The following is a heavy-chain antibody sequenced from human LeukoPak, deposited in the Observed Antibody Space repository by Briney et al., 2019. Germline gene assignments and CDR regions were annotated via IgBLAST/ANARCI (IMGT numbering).Heavy chain of an antibody. V-gene: IGHV5-51*01. J-gene: IGHJ3*02. CDR1: GYSFTSYW. Sequence: GESLKISCKGSGYSFTSYWIGWVRQMPGKGLEWMGIIYPGDSDTRYSPSFQGQVTISADKSISTAYLQWSSLKASDTAMYYCAGRGYSGYDPDAFDIWGQGTMVTVSS. D-gene: IGHD5-12*01. CDR2: IYPGDSDT. CDR3: AGRGYSGYDPDAFDI.